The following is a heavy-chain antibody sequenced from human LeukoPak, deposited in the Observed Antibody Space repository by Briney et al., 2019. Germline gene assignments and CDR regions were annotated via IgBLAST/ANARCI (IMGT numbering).Heavy chain of an antibody. CDR1: GGSFGRYA. CDR3: ARSQGYSYGSSY. Sequence: SVKVSCKAPGGSFGRYAISWVRQAPGQGLEWMGGIVPILGTANYAQKFQGRVTITADDPTGTAYMELTSLRSADTAVYYCARSQGYSYGSSYWGQGTLVTVSS. D-gene: IGHD5-18*01. CDR2: IVPILGTA. V-gene: IGHV1-69*13. J-gene: IGHJ4*02.